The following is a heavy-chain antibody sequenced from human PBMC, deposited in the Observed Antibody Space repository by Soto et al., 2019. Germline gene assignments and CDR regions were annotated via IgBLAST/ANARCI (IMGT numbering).Heavy chain of an antibody. D-gene: IGHD2-15*01. CDR2: IYPNGGST. V-gene: IGHV1-46*03. CDR1: GYTFTSYY. CDR3: VRDNSGFDY. J-gene: IGHJ4*02. Sequence: ASVKVSCKASGYTFTSYYMHWVRQAPGQGLEWMGMIYPNGGSTNYAQKFQGRVTMTRDTSTSTVYMELSSLRSEDTAVYYCVRDNSGFDYWGQGTLVTVSS.